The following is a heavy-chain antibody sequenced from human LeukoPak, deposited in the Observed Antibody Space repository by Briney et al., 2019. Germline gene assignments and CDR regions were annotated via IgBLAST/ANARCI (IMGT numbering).Heavy chain of an antibody. D-gene: IGHD5-12*01. CDR1: GGTFSSYA. V-gene: IGHV1-69*13. CDR2: IIPIFGTA. CDR3: ASTGYSGYEQPPVRSYYYYMDV. J-gene: IGHJ6*03. Sequence: GASVKVSCKASGGTFSSYAISWVRQAPGQGLEWMGGIIPIFGTANYAQKFQGRVTITADESTSTAYMEPSSLRSEDTAVYYCASTGYSGYEQPPVRSYYYYMDVWGKGTTVTISS.